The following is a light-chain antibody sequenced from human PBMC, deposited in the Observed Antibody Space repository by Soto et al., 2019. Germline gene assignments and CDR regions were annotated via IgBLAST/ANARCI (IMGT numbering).Light chain of an antibody. V-gene: IGLV2-14*01. CDR2: EVS. CDR3: NSYRNTDTVV. Sequence: QSALTQPASVSGSPGQSITISCTGTSNDVGGYNHVSWYQQLPGKAPKLIIYEVSYRPSGVSNRFSGSKSGNTASLTTSGLQAEDEADYYCNSYRNTDTVVFGGGTKLTVL. CDR1: SNDVGGYNH. J-gene: IGLJ2*01.